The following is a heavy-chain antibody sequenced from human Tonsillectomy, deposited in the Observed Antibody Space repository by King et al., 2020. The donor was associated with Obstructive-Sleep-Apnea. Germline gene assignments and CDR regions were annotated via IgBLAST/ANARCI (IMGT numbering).Heavy chain of an antibody. CDR1: GFTFSSYA. J-gene: IGHJ4*02. CDR3: ARDGGAGYCTSTNCYFAY. D-gene: IGHD2-2*01. Sequence: QVQLVESGGGVVQPGRSLRLSCAASGFTFSSYAMHWVRQAPGKGLEWVAVIAYDGYNKYYADSVKGRFTISRDNSEYTLYLQMNSLRAEDTAVYSCARDGGAGYCTSTNCYFAYWGQGTLVTVSS. V-gene: IGHV3-30*04. CDR2: IAYDGYNK.